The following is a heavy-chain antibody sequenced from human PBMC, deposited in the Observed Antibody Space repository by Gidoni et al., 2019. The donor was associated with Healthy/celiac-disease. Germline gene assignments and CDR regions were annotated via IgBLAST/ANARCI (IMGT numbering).Heavy chain of an antibody. J-gene: IGHJ5*02. D-gene: IGHD6-13*01. CDR2: IYWDDDK. CDR1: GFSPSTSGGG. V-gene: IGHV2-5*02. Sequence: QITLKESGPTLVKPTQTLTLTCTFSGFSPSTSGGGVGWIRQPPGKALEWLALIYWDDDKRYSPSLTSRLTITKDTSKNQVVLTMTNMDPVDTAAYYGAHSPTEYSSSWYNWFDPWGQGTLVTVSS. CDR3: AHSPTEYSSSWYNWFDP.